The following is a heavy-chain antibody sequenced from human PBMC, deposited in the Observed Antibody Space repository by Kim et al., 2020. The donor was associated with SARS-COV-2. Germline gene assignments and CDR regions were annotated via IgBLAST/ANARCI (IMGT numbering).Heavy chain of an antibody. CDR1: GGSISSSSYY. V-gene: IGHV4-39*07. J-gene: IGHJ4*02. CDR3: AREVGGLGLGLVGSADY. D-gene: IGHD1-26*01. Sequence: SETLSLTCTVSGGSISSSSYYWGWIRQPPGKGLEWIGSIYYSGSTYYNPSLKSRVTISVDTSKNQFSLKLSSVTAADTAVYYCAREVGGLGLGLVGSADYWGQGTLVTVSS. CDR2: IYYSGST.